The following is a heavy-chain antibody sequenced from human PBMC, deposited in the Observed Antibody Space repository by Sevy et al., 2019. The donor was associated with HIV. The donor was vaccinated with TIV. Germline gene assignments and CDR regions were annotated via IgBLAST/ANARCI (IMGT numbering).Heavy chain of an antibody. J-gene: IGHJ4*02. Sequence: GGSLRLSCAASGFSFNGYAMHWVRQAPGKGLEWLAVISYDGSVKYYTESVKGRFTISRDNTKNTLFLQLNSLRPEDTAVYYCVREGRNYEYVWGTYHSGFRAQGTLVTASS. D-gene: IGHD3-16*02. CDR1: GFSFNGYA. V-gene: IGHV3-30*04. CDR2: ISYDGSVK. CDR3: VREGRNYEYVWGTYHSGF.